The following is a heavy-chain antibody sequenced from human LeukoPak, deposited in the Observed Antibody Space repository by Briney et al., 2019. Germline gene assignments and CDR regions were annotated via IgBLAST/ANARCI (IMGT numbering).Heavy chain of an antibody. J-gene: IGHJ3*02. D-gene: IGHD1-7*01. CDR3: ARDNWDYGVHAFDI. Sequence: GGSLRLSCAASGFTFSSYGMHWVRQAPGKGLEWVAGIRYDGSSEYYADSVKGRFTISRDNFKNTLYLQMSSLRAEDTAVYYCARDNWDYGVHAFDIWGQGTMVTVSS. CDR1: GFTFSSYG. CDR2: IRYDGSSE. V-gene: IGHV3-33*01.